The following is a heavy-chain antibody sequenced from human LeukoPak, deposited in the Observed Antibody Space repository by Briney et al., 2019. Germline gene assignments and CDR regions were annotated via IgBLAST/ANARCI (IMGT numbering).Heavy chain of an antibody. J-gene: IGHJ4*02. D-gene: IGHD6-19*01. V-gene: IGHV3-23*01. Sequence: PGGSLRLSCAASGFTFSSHAMSWVRQAPGKGLEWVSSISGSGDNRNYADSVKGRFTISRDNFKSTLYLEMNSLRAEDTAIYYCAKNPLVSGTIYFDSWGQGTLLTVSS. CDR3: AKNPLVSGTIYFDS. CDR1: GFTFSSHA. CDR2: ISGSGDNR.